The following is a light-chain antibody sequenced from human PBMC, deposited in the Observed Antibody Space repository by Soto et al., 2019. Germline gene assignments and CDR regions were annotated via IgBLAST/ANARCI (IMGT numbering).Light chain of an antibody. Sequence: QSVLTQPASVSGSPGQSITISCTGTSSDVGGYNYVSWYQQHPGKAPKLMIYGVSNRPSGVSDRFSGSRSGNTASLTISGLQAEDESDYYCISYTSSSTWVFGGGTKVTVL. J-gene: IGLJ3*02. CDR2: GVS. CDR3: ISYTSSSTWV. V-gene: IGLV2-14*01. CDR1: SSDVGGYNY.